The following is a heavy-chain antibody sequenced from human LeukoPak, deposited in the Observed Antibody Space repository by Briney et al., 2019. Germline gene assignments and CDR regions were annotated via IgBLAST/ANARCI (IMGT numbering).Heavy chain of an antibody. CDR1: GFTFSNYA. D-gene: IGHD6-13*01. Sequence: PGGSLRLSCAASGFTFSNYAMSWVRQAPGKGLEWVSAISGSGGSTYYADSVKGRFTISRDNSKNTLYLQMNSLRAEDTAVYYCAKDLPRGSSSSEAYFDYWGQGTLVTVSS. J-gene: IGHJ4*02. CDR3: AKDLPRGSSSSEAYFDY. CDR2: ISGSGGST. V-gene: IGHV3-23*01.